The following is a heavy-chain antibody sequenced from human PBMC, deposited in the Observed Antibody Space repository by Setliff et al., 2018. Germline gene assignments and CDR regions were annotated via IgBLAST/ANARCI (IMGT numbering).Heavy chain of an antibody. D-gene: IGHD3-16*01. CDR3: ARLPNYVWGSPVDY. J-gene: IGHJ4*02. V-gene: IGHV4-39*01. CDR1: GASITNINYY. Sequence: PSETLSLTCTVSGASITNINYYWGLIRQPPGKGLEWIGSIFYSGRTFYNPSLKSRVTMSVDKSKNQFSLKLSSVTAADTAVYYCARLPNYVWGSPVDYWGQGTLVTVSS. CDR2: IFYSGRT.